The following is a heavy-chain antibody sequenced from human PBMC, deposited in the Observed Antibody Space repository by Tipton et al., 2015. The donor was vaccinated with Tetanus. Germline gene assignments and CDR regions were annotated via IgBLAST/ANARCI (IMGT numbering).Heavy chain of an antibody. CDR3: ARDHRLSASYAGWFDP. CDR2: VYSSGST. CDR1: GFMFSAFT. J-gene: IGHJ5*02. Sequence: LRLSCEASGFMFSAFTMHWVRQAPGKGLEWIGNVYSSGSTYYNPSLKGRVTISVDTSTTQFSLRLNSVTAADTAIYYCARDHRLSASYAGWFDPWGQGTLVTVSS. D-gene: IGHD1-26*01. V-gene: IGHV4-59*01.